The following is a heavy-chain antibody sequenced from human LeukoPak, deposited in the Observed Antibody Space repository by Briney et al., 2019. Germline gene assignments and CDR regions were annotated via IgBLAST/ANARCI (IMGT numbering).Heavy chain of an antibody. Sequence: GGSLRLSCAASGFPFSSYGMHWVRQAPGKGLEWVALIWYDGSNKYYADSVKGRFTISRDNSKNTLYLQMNSLRGEDTAVYYCAREMLRLNCGGDCYNDYWGQGTLVTVSS. V-gene: IGHV3-33*01. CDR2: IWYDGSNK. J-gene: IGHJ4*02. D-gene: IGHD2-21*02. CDR1: GFPFSSYG. CDR3: AREMLRLNCGGDCYNDY.